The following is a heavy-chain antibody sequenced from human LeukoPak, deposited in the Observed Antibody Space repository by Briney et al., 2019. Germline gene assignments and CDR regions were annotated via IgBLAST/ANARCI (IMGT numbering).Heavy chain of an antibody. Sequence: GGSLRLSCAASGFTFSSYGMHWVRQAPGKGLEWVAFIRYDGTNKYYADSVKGRFTISRDNSKNTLYLQMNSLRAEDTAVYYCASNFWSGYSNNFNWGQGTLVTVSS. CDR2: IRYDGTNK. V-gene: IGHV3-30*02. CDR3: ASNFWSGYSNNFN. D-gene: IGHD3-3*01. CDR1: GFTFSSYG. J-gene: IGHJ4*02.